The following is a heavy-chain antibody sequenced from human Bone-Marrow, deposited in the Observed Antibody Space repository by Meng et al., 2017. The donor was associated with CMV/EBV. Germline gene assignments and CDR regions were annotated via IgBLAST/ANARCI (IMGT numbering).Heavy chain of an antibody. CDR3: AKEQGPYYDFWSGYYTTNLGYNWFDP. CDR2: ISGSGGST. J-gene: IGHJ5*02. Sequence: GESLKISCAASGFTFSSYAMSWVPQAPGKGLEWVSAISGSGGSTYYADSVKGRFTIFRDNSKNTLYLQMNSLRAEDTAVYYCAKEQGPYYDFWSGYYTTNLGYNWFDPWGQGTLVTVSS. V-gene: IGHV3-23*01. D-gene: IGHD3-3*01. CDR1: GFTFSSYA.